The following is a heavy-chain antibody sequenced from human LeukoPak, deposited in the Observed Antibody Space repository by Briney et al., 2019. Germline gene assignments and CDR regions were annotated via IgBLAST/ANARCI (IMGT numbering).Heavy chain of an antibody. CDR3: TRHVDPYGMDV. Sequence: PSGTLSLTCAVSGGSISSSNWWSWVRQPPGKGLEWIGEIYHSGSTNYNPSLKSRVTISMDTSRNQFSLKLNSVTAADTAVYYCTRHVDPYGMDVWGQGTTVIVSS. CDR1: GGSISSSNW. V-gene: IGHV4-4*02. D-gene: IGHD5-12*01. J-gene: IGHJ6*02. CDR2: IYHSGST.